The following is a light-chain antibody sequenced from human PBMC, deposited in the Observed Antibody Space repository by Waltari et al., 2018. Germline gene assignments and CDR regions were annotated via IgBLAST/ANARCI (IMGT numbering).Light chain of an antibody. CDR1: NSDVGDYNF. V-gene: IGLV2-14*03. J-gene: IGLJ1*01. CDR2: DFS. Sequence: QSALTQPASVSGSPGQSITISCTGTNSDVGDYNFFSWHQQHPGKAPELMIYDFSNRPSGGSYRFPGFKSGNPAPLTISWLQAEDGADYYCCSYASSGLFFLGTGTKVTGL. CDR3: CSYASSGLFF.